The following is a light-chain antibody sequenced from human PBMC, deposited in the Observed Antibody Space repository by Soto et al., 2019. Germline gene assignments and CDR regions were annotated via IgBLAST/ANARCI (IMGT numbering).Light chain of an antibody. V-gene: IGLV2-8*01. Sequence: QSALTQPPSASGSPGQSVTISCTGTSSDVGGYNYVSWYQQHPGKAPELMIYEVSKRPSGVPHRFSGSKSGNTASLTVSGLQSQDEADYYCSSYAGKNNVIFGGGTKVTFL. CDR3: SSYAGKNNVI. CDR1: SSDVGGYNY. J-gene: IGLJ2*01. CDR2: EVS.